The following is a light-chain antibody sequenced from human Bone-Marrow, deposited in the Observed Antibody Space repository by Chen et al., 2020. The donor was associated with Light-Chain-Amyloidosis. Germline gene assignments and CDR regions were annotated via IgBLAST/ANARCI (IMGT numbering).Light chain of an antibody. CDR3: QQRSDWPPK. J-gene: IGKJ1*01. CDR1: QSVSSY. CDR2: DAS. V-gene: IGKV3-11*01. Sequence: ETVFTQSPATLSLSPGERATLSCRASQSVSSYLAWYQQKPGQAPRLLIYDASNRATGIPARFSGSGSVTDFTLAISSLEPEDFAVYYCQQRSDWPPKFGQGTKLEIK.